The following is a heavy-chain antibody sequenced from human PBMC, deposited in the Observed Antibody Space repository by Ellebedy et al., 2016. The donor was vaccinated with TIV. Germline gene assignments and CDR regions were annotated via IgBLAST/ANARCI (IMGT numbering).Heavy chain of an antibody. D-gene: IGHD5-12*01. CDR1: GFTFSTYA. J-gene: IGHJ4*02. CDR3: AKVGGWLHGPFEY. Sequence: PGGSLRLSCAASGFTFSTYAMNWVRQAPGKGLEWVSTISGDTTYYADSVKGRFTISRDNSKNTLYLQMNSLRAEDTAVYYCAKVGGWLHGPFEYWGQGTLVTVSS. CDR2: ISGDTT. V-gene: IGHV3-23*01.